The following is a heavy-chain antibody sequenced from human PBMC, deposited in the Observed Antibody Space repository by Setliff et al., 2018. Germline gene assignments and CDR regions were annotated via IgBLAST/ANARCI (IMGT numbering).Heavy chain of an antibody. CDR1: GGSISSHY. V-gene: IGHV4-59*08. Sequence: SETLSLTCTVSGGSISSHYWSWIRQPPGKGLEWIGYIYYSGSTNYNPSPKSRVTISVDTSKNQFSLKLSSVTAADTAVYYCARVFYYGSGSYLYYFDSWGQGTLVTVSS. D-gene: IGHD3-10*01. CDR2: IYYSGST. CDR3: ARVFYYGSGSYLYYFDS. J-gene: IGHJ4*02.